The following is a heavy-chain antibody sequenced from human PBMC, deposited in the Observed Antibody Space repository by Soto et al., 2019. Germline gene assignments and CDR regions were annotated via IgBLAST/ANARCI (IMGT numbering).Heavy chain of an antibody. CDR3: ARPNDAYPILYGMYV. J-gene: IGHJ6*02. CDR1: GYTFTSYD. D-gene: IGHD1-1*01. V-gene: IGHV1-8*01. CDR2: LNPNSGNT. Sequence: QVQLVQSGAEVKKPGASVKVSCKASGYTFTSYDINWVRQATGQGLEWMGWLNPNSGNTGYAQKFQGRVTMTRNTSISTAYMELSSLRSEDTAVYYCARPNDAYPILYGMYVWGQGTTVTVSS.